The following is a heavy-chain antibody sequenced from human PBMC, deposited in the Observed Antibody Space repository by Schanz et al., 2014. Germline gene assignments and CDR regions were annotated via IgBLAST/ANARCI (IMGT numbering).Heavy chain of an antibody. CDR2: LSGSGGST. CDR3: ARDRGYCSGGSCLAFDY. CDR1: GFTVSSNH. V-gene: IGHV3-23*01. D-gene: IGHD2-15*01. J-gene: IGHJ4*02. Sequence: EVQLLDSGGGLVQPGGSLRLSCAVSGFTVSSNHMSWVRQAPGKGLEWVSALSGSGGSTYYADSVKGRFTISRDNSKNTLYLQMNTLRAEDTAVYYCARDRGYCSGGSCLAFDYWGQGTLVTVSS.